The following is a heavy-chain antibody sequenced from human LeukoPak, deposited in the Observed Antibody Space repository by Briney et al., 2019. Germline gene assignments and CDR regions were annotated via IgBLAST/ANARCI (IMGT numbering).Heavy chain of an antibody. V-gene: IGHV3-53*01. D-gene: IGHD1-26*01. CDR3: ARLRATRYFDY. CDR2: IYSGGST. CDR1: GFTVSSNY. J-gene: IGHJ4*02. Sequence: GGSLRLSCAASGFTVSSNYMSWVRQAPGKGLEWVSVIYSGGSTYYADSVKGRFTISRDNSKNTLNLQMNSLRAEDTAVYYCARLRATRYFDYWGQGTLVTVSS.